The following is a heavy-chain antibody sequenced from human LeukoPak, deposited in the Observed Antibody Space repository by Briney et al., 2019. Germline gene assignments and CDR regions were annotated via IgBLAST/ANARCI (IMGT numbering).Heavy chain of an antibody. CDR1: GGSITSRSHY. D-gene: IGHD3-9*01. CDR2: IYDGEIT. J-gene: IGHJ3*01. CDR3: VRPDDNSFDF. V-gene: IGHV4-39*01. Sequence: SETLSLTCTVSGGSITSRSHYWGWIRQPPGRGLEWIGSIYDGEITHYGPSLKSRVTISVDTSKNQFSLKLSSVTAADTAVYYCVRPDDNSFDFWGQGTMVTVSS.